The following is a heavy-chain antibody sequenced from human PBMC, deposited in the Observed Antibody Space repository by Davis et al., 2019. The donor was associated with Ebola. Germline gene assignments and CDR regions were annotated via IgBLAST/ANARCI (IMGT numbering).Heavy chain of an antibody. V-gene: IGHV1-18*01. Sequence: AASVKVSCKASGYTFKNYAISWVRQAPGQGLEWMGWISPYNGNTNYAQKLQGRVTMTTDTSTSTAYMELRSLRSEDTAVYYCARESIVVVVAATNEYYYYGMDVWGKGTTVTVSS. D-gene: IGHD2-15*01. CDR2: ISPYNGNT. J-gene: IGHJ6*04. CDR3: ARESIVVVVAATNEYYYYGMDV. CDR1: GYTFKNYA.